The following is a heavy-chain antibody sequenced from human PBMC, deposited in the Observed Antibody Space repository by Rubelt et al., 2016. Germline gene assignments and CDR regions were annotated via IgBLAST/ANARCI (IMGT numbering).Heavy chain of an antibody. D-gene: IGHD3-22*01. V-gene: IGHV3-23*01. CDR3: AKDYYDSSYPTRSPSDY. J-gene: IGHJ4*02. Sequence: VRQAPGKGLEWVSAISGSVGSTYYADSVKGRFTISRDNSKNTLYLQMNSLRAEDTAVYYCAKDYYDSSYPTRSPSDYWGQGTLVTVSS. CDR2: ISGSVGST.